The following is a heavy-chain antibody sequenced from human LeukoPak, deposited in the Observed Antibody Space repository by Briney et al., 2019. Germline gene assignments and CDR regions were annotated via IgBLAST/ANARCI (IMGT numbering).Heavy chain of an antibody. J-gene: IGHJ4*02. CDR2: ISSSSSYI. V-gene: IGHV3-21*01. CDR3: ARAASFYGSGSYDPDY. D-gene: IGHD3-10*01. Sequence: GGSLRLSCAASGFTFSSYSMNWVRQAPGKGLEWVSSISSSSSYIYYADSVKGRFTISRDNAKNSLYLQMNSLRAEDTAVYYCARAASFYGSGSYDPDYWGQGTLVTVSS. CDR1: GFTFSSYS.